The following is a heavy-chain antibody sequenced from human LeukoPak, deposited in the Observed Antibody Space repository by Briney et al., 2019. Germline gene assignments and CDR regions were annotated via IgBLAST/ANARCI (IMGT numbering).Heavy chain of an antibody. J-gene: IGHJ4*02. Sequence: ASVKVSCKASGGTFSSYAISWVRQAPGQGLEWMGGIIPIFGTANYAQKFQGRGTITADESTSTAYMELSSLRSEDTAVYYCAREAVRQQLDLDYWGQGTLVTVSS. CDR1: GGTFSSYA. D-gene: IGHD6-13*01. V-gene: IGHV1-69*13. CDR3: AREAVRQQLDLDY. CDR2: IIPIFGTA.